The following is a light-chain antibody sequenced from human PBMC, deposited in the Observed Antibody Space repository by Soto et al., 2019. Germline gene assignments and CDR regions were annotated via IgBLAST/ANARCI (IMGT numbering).Light chain of an antibody. CDR3: SSYTNSRTLL. V-gene: IGLV2-14*01. J-gene: IGLJ1*01. CDR1: TDNY. CDR2: GVT. Sequence: QYALTQPASVSVSPGQSITISCTGTTDNYVSWYQQHPGKVPKLMIYGVTNRPSGVSDRFSGSKSGNTASLTISGLQTEDEADYYCSSYTNSRTLLFGAGTKLTVL.